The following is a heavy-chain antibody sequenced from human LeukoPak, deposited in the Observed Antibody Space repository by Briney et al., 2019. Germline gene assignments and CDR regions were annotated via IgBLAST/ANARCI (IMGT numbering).Heavy chain of an antibody. V-gene: IGHV3-30*01. CDR1: GFTFSSYA. Sequence: PGGSLRLSCAASGFTFSSYAMHWVRQAPGKGLEWVAVISYDGSNKYYADSVKGRFTISRDNSKNTLYLQMNSLRAEGTAVYYCARDALTYYDSSGYSGFFDYWGQGTLVTVSS. J-gene: IGHJ4*02. CDR2: ISYDGSNK. CDR3: ARDALTYYDSSGYSGFFDY. D-gene: IGHD3-22*01.